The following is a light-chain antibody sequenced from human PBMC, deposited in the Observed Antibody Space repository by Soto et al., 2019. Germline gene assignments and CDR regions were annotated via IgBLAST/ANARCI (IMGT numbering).Light chain of an antibody. Sequence: QSALTQPPSVSAAPGQKVTISCSGSSSNIGNNYVSWYQQLPGTAPKLLIYDNNKRPSGIPDRFSGSKSGTSATLGITGLQTGEEADYYCGTWDSSLSAGVFGGGTQLTVL. J-gene: IGLJ3*02. CDR2: DNN. V-gene: IGLV1-51*01. CDR1: SSNIGNNY. CDR3: GTWDSSLSAGV.